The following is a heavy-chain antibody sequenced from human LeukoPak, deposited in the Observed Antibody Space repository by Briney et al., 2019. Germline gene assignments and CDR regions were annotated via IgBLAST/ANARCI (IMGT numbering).Heavy chain of an antibody. J-gene: IGHJ4*02. V-gene: IGHV3-48*01. Sequence: PGGSLRLSCAASGFTFSSYSMNWVRQAPGKGLEWVSYISSSSSTIYYADSVKGRFTISRDNAKNSLYLQMNSLRAEDTAVYYCAKVGGMGAISVEDDYWGQGTLVTVSS. CDR1: GFTFSSYS. CDR2: ISSSSSTI. CDR3: AKVGGMGAISVEDDY. D-gene: IGHD1-26*01.